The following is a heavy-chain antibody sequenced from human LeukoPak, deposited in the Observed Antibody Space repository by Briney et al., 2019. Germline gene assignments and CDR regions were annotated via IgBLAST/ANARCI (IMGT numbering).Heavy chain of an antibody. CDR3: ARSCIVGAQGAFDI. CDR1: GYSISSAYY. D-gene: IGHD1-26*01. CDR2: IYTSGST. Sequence: SETLSLTCSVSGYSISSAYYWGWIRQPAGKGLEWIGRIYTSGSTNYNPSLKSRVTISVDTSKNQFSLKLSSVTAADTAVYYCARSCIVGAQGAFDIWGQGTMVTVSS. J-gene: IGHJ3*02. V-gene: IGHV4-61*02.